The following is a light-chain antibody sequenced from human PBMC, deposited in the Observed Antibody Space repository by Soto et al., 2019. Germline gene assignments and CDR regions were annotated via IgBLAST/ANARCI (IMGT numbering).Light chain of an antibody. CDR3: QQYFSYPLT. CDR1: QTILYTSINKTY. J-gene: IGKJ4*01. Sequence: DIVMTQSPDSLAVSLGERATISCKYSQTILYTSINKTYLAWYQQRPGQPPKLLIYWASIRGSGVPDRLSGSGFGTDFTLTISSLQTEDVAVYYCQQYFSYPLTFGGGTKVEVK. CDR2: WAS. V-gene: IGKV4-1*01.